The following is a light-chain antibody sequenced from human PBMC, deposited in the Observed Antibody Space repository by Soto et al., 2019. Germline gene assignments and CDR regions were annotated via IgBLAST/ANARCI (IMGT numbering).Light chain of an antibody. CDR2: GAS. V-gene: IGKV3-20*01. CDR3: QQYGSSPLT. Sequence: EIVLTQSPGTLSLSPGERATLSCRASQSVSSSYLAWYQQKPVQAPRLLIYGASSRDTGIPDRFSGSGSGTDFTLTISRLEPEDFAVYYCQQYGSSPLTFGPGTKVDIK. J-gene: IGKJ3*01. CDR1: QSVSSSY.